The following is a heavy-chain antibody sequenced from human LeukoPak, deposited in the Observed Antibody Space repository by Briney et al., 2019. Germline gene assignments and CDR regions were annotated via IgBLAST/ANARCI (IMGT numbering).Heavy chain of an antibody. CDR1: GFALSDYA. D-gene: IGHD6-19*01. CDR2: ISGSGGST. J-gene: IGHJ6*03. V-gene: IGHV3-23*01. CDR3: AKGGDSSGWRLYYYYYYMDV. Sequence: GGSLRLSCAVSGFALSDYAMSWVRQAPGKGLEWVSAISGSGGSTYYADSVKGRFTISRDNSKNTLYLQMNSLRAEDTAVYYCAKGGDSSGWRLYYYYYYMDVWGKGTTVTVSS.